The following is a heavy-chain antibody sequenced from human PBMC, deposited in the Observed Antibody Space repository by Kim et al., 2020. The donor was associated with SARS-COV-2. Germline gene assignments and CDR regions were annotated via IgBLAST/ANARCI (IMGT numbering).Heavy chain of an antibody. Sequence: SVKGRFTITRDNAKNSLYLQMNSRRAEDPALYYCAKIGIGRHYYYYGMDVWGQGTTVTVSS. J-gene: IGHJ6*02. D-gene: IGHD2-15*01. V-gene: IGHV3-9*01. CDR3: AKIGIGRHYYYYGMDV.